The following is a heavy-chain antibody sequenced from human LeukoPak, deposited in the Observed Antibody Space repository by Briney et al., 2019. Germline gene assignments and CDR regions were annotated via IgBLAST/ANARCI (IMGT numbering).Heavy chain of an antibody. Sequence: ASVKVSCKASGYTFTSYYMHGVRQAARHGLEGRGVINPSGGSKRYAQNIQGRVTMTRDTSTSTVYMELSSLRSEDTAVYYCARDLTMVRGVTFDYWGQGTLVTVSS. V-gene: IGHV1-46*01. D-gene: IGHD3-10*01. J-gene: IGHJ4*02. CDR1: GYTFTSYY. CDR2: INPSGGSK. CDR3: ARDLTMVRGVTFDY.